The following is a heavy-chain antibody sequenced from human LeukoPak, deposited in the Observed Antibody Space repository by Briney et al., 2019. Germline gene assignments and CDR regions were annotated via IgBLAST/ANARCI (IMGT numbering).Heavy chain of an antibody. D-gene: IGHD6-19*01. Sequence: SETLSLTCAVYGGSFSDYYWNWIRQPPGKGLEWIGEINHGGGTKYNPSLKSRATISVDTSKKQFSLNLSSVTAADTAVYYCARSYSSGWYWFDPWGQGTLVTVSS. J-gene: IGHJ5*02. V-gene: IGHV4-34*01. CDR3: ARSYSSGWYWFDP. CDR1: GGSFSDYY. CDR2: INHGGGT.